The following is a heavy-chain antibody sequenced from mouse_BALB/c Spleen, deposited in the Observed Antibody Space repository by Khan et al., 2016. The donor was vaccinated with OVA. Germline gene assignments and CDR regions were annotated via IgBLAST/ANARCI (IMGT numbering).Heavy chain of an antibody. J-gene: IGHJ2*01. CDR1: GYSFTGYF. Sequence: VQLKQSGPELVKPGASVKISCKASGYSFTGYFMNWVLQSHGKSLEWIGRITPHIGETLYNQKFKDKATLTVDESSSTAHMELRSLASEDSAVYYCTRIYRSYVDYWGQGTTLTVSA. CDR2: ITPHIGET. V-gene: IGHV1-20*02. CDR3: TRIYRSYVDY. D-gene: IGHD1-1*01.